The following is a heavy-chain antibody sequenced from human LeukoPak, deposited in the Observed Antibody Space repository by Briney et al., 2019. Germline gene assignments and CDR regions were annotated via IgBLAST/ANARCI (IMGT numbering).Heavy chain of an antibody. Sequence: GGSLRLSCAASGFTVSSNYMGWVRQAPGKGLKWDSVIYGDGSSYYADSVKGRFTISRDNSKNTLHLQMNSLRAEDTAVYYCARGEAVGYTVERLWWGQGTLVTVSS. CDR1: GFTVSSNY. V-gene: IGHV3-53*01. J-gene: IGHJ4*02. CDR2: IYGDGSS. D-gene: IGHD5/OR15-5a*01. CDR3: ARGEAVGYTVERLW.